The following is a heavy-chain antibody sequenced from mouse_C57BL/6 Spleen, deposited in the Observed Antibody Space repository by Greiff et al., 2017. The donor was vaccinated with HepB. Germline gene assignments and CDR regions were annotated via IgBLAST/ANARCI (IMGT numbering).Heavy chain of an antibody. CDR3: ARDYDSTHYYAMDY. J-gene: IGHJ4*01. V-gene: IGHV5-4*01. CDR1: GFTFSSYA. Sequence: EVQGVESGGGLVKPGGSLKLSCAASGFTFSSYAMSWVRQTPEKRLEWVATISDGGSYTYYPDNVKGRFTISRDNAKNNLYLQMSHLKSEDTAMYYCARDYDSTHYYAMDYWGQGTSVTVSS. D-gene: IGHD2-12*01. CDR2: ISDGGSYT.